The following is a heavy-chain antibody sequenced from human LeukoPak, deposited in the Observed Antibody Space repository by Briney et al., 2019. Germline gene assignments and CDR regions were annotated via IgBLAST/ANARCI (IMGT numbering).Heavy chain of an antibody. J-gene: IGHJ4*02. V-gene: IGHV1-46*01. D-gene: IGHD5-12*01. Sequence: ASVKVSCKASGYTFTSYYMHWMRQAPGQGLEWMGIINPSGGSTSYAQKFQGRVTMTRDTSTSTVYMELSSLRSEDTAVYYCARGPITDIVVMYYFDYWGQGTLVTVSS. CDR1: GYTFTSYY. CDR2: INPSGGST. CDR3: ARGPITDIVVMYYFDY.